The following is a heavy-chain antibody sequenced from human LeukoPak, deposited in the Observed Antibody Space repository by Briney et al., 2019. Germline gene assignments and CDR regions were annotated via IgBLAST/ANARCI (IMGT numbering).Heavy chain of an antibody. V-gene: IGHV4-59*12. J-gene: IGHJ4*02. Sequence: SETLSLTCTVSGGSISSYYWSWIRQPPEKGLEWIGYIYYSGSTNYNPSLKSRVTISVDTSKNQFSLKLSSVTAADTAVYYCARARVGQLDCWGQGTLVTVSS. D-gene: IGHD2-2*01. CDR2: IYYSGST. CDR3: ARARVGQLDC. CDR1: GGSISSYY.